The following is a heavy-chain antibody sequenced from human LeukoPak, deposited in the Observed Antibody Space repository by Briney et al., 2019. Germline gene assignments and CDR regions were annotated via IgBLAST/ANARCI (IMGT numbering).Heavy chain of an antibody. CDR1: GGSISSGGYN. D-gene: IGHD1-26*01. CDR2: IYYSGST. Sequence: SETLSLTCTVSGGSISSGGYNWSWIRQHPGTGLECIGYIYYSGSTYYNPSLKSRVTISVDTSKNQFSLKLSSVTAADTAVYYCARGSYVGPTSGYFDYWGQGTLVTVSS. V-gene: IGHV4-31*03. CDR3: ARGSYVGPTSGYFDY. J-gene: IGHJ4*02.